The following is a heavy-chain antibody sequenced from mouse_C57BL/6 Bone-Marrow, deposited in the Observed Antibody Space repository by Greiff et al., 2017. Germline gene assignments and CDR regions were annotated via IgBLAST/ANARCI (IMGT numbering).Heavy chain of an antibody. CDR2: INPSTGGT. CDR3: ARDGYYPWFAY. D-gene: IGHD2-3*01. V-gene: IGHV1-42*01. Sequence: EVKLVESGPELVKPGASVKISCKASGYSFTGYYMNWVKQSPEKSLEWIGEINPSTGGTTYNQKFKAKATLTVDKSSSTAYMQLKSLTSEDSAVYYCARDGYYPWFAYWGQGTLVTVSA. J-gene: IGHJ3*01. CDR1: GYSFTGYY.